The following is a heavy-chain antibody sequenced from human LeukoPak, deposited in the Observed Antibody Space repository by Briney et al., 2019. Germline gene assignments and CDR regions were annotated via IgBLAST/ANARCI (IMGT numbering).Heavy chain of an antibody. CDR1: GFTFSSYA. CDR2: ISGSGGST. D-gene: IGHD6-19*01. CDR3: AREEVYSSGWYGFHDY. J-gene: IGHJ4*02. Sequence: GGSLRLSCAASGFTFSSYAMSWVRQAPGKGLEWVSAISGSGGSTYYADSVKGRFTISRDNSKNTLYPQMNSLRAEDTAVYYCAREEVYSSGWYGFHDYWGQGTLVTVSS. V-gene: IGHV3-23*01.